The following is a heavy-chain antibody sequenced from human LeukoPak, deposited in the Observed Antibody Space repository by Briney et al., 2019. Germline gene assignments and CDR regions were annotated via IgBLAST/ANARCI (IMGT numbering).Heavy chain of an antibody. D-gene: IGHD3-22*01. J-gene: IGHJ3*02. Sequence: ASVKVSCKASGYTFTSYYMHWVRQAPGQGLEWMGMINPSGGSTSYTQKFQGRVTMTRDTSTSTVYMELSSLRSEDTAVYYCARVKSYYYDTSDKGAFDIWGQGTMVTVSS. CDR1: GYTFTSYY. V-gene: IGHV1-46*01. CDR3: ARVKSYYYDTSDKGAFDI. CDR2: INPSGGST.